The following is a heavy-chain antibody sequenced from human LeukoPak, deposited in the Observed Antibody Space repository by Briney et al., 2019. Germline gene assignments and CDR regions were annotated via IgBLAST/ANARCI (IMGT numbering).Heavy chain of an antibody. CDR1: GYTFTDYY. Sequence: ASVKVFCKVYGYTFTDYYLHWVRQAPGQGLEWMGWINPKSGGTNYAQKFQGRVTMTRDTSISTAYMELSRLRSDDTAVYYCARGAGGSGWYSYNNWFDPWGQGTLVTVSS. D-gene: IGHD6-19*01. V-gene: IGHV1-2*02. CDR2: INPKSGGT. CDR3: ARGAGGSGWYSYNNWFDP. J-gene: IGHJ5*02.